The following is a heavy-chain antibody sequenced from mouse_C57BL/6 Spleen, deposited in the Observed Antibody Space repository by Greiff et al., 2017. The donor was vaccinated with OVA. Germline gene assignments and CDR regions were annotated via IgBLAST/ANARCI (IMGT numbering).Heavy chain of an antibody. CDR2: ISSGSSTI. V-gene: IGHV5-17*01. CDR3: ASYSYYAMDY. D-gene: IGHD2-12*01. Sequence: EVKLVESGGGLVKPGGSLKLSCAASGFTFSDYGMHWVRQAPEKGLEWVAYISSGSSTIYYADTVKGRFTISRDNAKNTLFLQMTSLRSEDTAMYYCASYSYYAMDYWGQGTSVTVSS. CDR1: GFTFSDYG. J-gene: IGHJ4*01.